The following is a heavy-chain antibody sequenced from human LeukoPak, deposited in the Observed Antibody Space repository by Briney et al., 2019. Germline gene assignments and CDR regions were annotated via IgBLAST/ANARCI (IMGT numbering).Heavy chain of an antibody. D-gene: IGHD1-14*01. CDR3: ARRYGFPIGKFFDY. Sequence: SETLSLTCTVSGGSISSSSHDWGWIRQPPGKGLEWIGSIYYSGTAFYNPSLKSRVTISIDTSKNQFSLNLSSVAAADTAVYYWARRYGFPIGKFFDYWGQGTLVTVSS. V-gene: IGHV4-39*01. CDR1: GGSISSSSHD. J-gene: IGHJ4*02. CDR2: IYYSGTA.